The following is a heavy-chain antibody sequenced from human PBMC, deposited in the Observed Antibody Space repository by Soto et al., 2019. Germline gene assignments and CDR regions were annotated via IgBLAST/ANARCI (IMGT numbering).Heavy chain of an antibody. Sequence: QVQLVESGGGVVQPGRSLRLSCAASGFTFSSYAMHWVRQAPGKGLEWVAVISYDGSNKYYADSVKGRFTISRDNSKNTLYLQMNSLRAEDTAVYYCAIERGGVATIYYFAYWGQGTLVTVSS. CDR1: GFTFSSYA. CDR3: AIERGGVATIYYFAY. J-gene: IGHJ4*02. V-gene: IGHV3-30-3*01. CDR2: ISYDGSNK. D-gene: IGHD5-12*01.